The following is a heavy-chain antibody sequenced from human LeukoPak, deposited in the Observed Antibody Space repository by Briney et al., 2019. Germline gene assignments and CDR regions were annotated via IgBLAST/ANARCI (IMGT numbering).Heavy chain of an antibody. J-gene: IGHJ4*02. CDR2: TYYSGST. V-gene: IGHV4-59*01. CDR1: GGSNIIYY. CDR3: ARDTGIAVADTNSIDY. Sequence: ASETLSLTCTGSGGSNIIYYWSWLRPPPGKGVDWFGYTYYSGSTNYTPTLKRRVTISLDTSKNQFSLKLSSVTAADTAVYYCARDTGIAVADTNSIDYWGQGTLVTVSS. D-gene: IGHD6-19*01.